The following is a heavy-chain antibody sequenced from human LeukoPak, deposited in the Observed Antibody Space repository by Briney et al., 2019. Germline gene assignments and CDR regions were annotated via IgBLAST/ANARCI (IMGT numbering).Heavy chain of an antibody. Sequence: GASVKVSCKAFRYTFTDTGHYMHWVRQAPGQGLEWMGIINPSGGSTSYAQKFQGRVTMTRDTSTSTVYMELSSLRSEDTAVYYCARDSTDSSGWYPDYWGQGTLVTVSS. CDR2: INPSGGST. D-gene: IGHD6-19*01. CDR1: RYTFTDTGHY. J-gene: IGHJ4*02. CDR3: ARDSTDSSGWYPDY. V-gene: IGHV1-46*01.